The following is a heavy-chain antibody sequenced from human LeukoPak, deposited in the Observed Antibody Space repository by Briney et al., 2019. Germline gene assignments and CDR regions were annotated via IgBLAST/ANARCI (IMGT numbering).Heavy chain of an antibody. Sequence: GGSLRLSCVASGFTFSGFEMNWVRQAPGKGLEWVSFMGTSASSIYYADSVKGRFTISRDNAKNSLYLQMNSLRAEDTAVYYCASDSRHCSGGSCNGGFDSWGQGTLVTVSS. V-gene: IGHV3-48*03. D-gene: IGHD2-15*01. CDR3: ASDSRHCSGGSCNGGFDS. J-gene: IGHJ4*02. CDR1: GFTFSGFE. CDR2: MGTSASSI.